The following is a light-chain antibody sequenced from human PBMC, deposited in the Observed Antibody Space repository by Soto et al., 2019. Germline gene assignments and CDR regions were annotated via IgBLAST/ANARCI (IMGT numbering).Light chain of an antibody. V-gene: IGLV2-14*01. CDR1: SSDVGGYKY. CDR2: EVT. J-gene: IGLJ1*01. Sequence: QSALTQPASVSGSPGQSITISCTGTSSDVGGYKYVSWYQQHPGKAPKLMVYEVTNRPSGVSNRFSGSKSGNTASLTISGLQAEDEADYYCLSFTSSSTYIFGIGTKVTVL. CDR3: LSFTSSSTYI.